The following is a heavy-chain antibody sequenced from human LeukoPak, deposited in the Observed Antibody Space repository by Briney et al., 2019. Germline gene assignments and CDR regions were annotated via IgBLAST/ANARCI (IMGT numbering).Heavy chain of an antibody. CDR2: INPNSGGT. CDR3: ARGRPNYDFWSGYDDAFDI. J-gene: IGHJ3*02. V-gene: IGHV1-2*02. CDR1: GYTFTGYY. D-gene: IGHD3-3*01. Sequence: ASVKVSCKASGYTFTGYYMHWVRQAHGQGLEWMGWINPNSGGTNYAQKFQGRVTMTRDTSISTAYMELSRLRSDDTAVYYCARGRPNYDFWSGYDDAFDIWGQGTMVTVSS.